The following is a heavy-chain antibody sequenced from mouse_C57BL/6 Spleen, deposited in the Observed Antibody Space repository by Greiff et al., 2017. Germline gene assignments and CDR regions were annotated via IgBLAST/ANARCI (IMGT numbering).Heavy chain of an antibody. CDR1: GFSFTSYG. D-gene: IGHD1-1*01. Sequence: QVQLQQSGPGLVQPSQSLSITCTVSGFSFTSYGVPWFRQSPGKGLEWLGVIWGGGGTDYNAAFISRLSISKDNSKSQVFFKMNSLQADDTAIYYWARGIYYGSSYDAMDDWGQGTSVTVSS. CDR2: IWGGGGT. CDR3: ARGIYYGSSYDAMDD. J-gene: IGHJ4*01. V-gene: IGHV2-2*01.